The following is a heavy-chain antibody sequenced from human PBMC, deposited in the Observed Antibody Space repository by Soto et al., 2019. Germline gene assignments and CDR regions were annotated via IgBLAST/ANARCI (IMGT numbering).Heavy chain of an antibody. J-gene: IGHJ4*02. Sequence: LRLSCAASGFTFSSYAMSWVRQAPGKGLEWVSAISGSGGSTYYADSVKGRFTISRDNSKNTLYLQMNSLRAEDTAVYYCAKDLNVVVVAATGFDYWGQGTLVTVSS. CDR1: GFTFSSYA. CDR3: AKDLNVVVVAATGFDY. V-gene: IGHV3-23*01. CDR2: ISGSGGST. D-gene: IGHD2-15*01.